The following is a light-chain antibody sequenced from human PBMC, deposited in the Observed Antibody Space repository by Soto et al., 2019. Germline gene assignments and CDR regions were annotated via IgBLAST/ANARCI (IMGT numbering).Light chain of an antibody. CDR1: SSDVGGYNY. Sequence: QSVLTQPASVSGSPGQSITISCTGTSSDVGGYNYVSWYQHHPGKAPKLMIFEVINRPSGVSHRFSGSKSGNTASLTISGLQAEDDADYYCSSYTSSSTYVFGTGTKVTVL. CDR2: EVI. V-gene: IGLV2-14*01. CDR3: SSYTSSSTYV. J-gene: IGLJ1*01.